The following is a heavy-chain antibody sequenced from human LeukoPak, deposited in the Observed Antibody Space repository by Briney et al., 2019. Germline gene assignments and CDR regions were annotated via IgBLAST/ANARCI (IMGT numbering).Heavy chain of an antibody. V-gene: IGHV1-69*13. D-gene: IGHD3-16*01. CDR1: GGTFSSYS. CDR2: IIPIFGTA. Sequence: SVKVSCKASGGTFSSYSISWVRQAPGQGLEWMGGIIPIFGTANYAQKFQGRVTITADESTSTAYMGLSSLRSEDTAVYYCARVTAGTLPYFDYWGQGTLVTVSS. CDR3: ARVTAGTLPYFDY. J-gene: IGHJ4*02.